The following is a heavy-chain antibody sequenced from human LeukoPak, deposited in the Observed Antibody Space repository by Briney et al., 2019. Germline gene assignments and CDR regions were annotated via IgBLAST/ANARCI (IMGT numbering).Heavy chain of an antibody. J-gene: IGHJ4*02. CDR3: ARAAYDFWSGYNHFDY. V-gene: IGHV1-18*01. CDR1: GYTFTSYG. Sequence: ASVNVSCKASGYTFTSYGISWVRQAPGQGLEWMGWISAYNGNTNYAQKPQGRVTMTTDTSTSTAYMELRSLRSDDTAVYYCARAAYDFWSGYNHFDYWGQGTLVTVSS. D-gene: IGHD3-3*01. CDR2: ISAYNGNT.